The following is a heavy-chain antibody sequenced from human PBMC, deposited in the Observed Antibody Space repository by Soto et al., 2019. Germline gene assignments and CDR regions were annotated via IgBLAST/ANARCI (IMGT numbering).Heavy chain of an antibody. CDR3: AREGLPQQWLDDGLRVHYYYYGMDV. J-gene: IGHJ6*02. V-gene: IGHV3-30-3*01. Sequence: QVQLVESGGGVVQPGRSLRLSCAASGFTFSSYAMHWVRQAPGKGLEWVAVISYDGSNKYYADSVKGRFTISRDNSKNTLYLQMNSLRAEDTAVYYCAREGLPQQWLDDGLRVHYYYYGMDVWGQGTTVTVSS. CDR1: GFTFSSYA. D-gene: IGHD6-19*01. CDR2: ISYDGSNK.